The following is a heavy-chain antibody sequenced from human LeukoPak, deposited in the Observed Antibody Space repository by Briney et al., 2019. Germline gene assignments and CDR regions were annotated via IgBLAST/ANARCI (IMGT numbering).Heavy chain of an antibody. CDR1: GFTLSSYG. D-gene: IGHD2-15*01. CDR2: IWYGGSNK. Sequence: GGSLRLSCAASGFTLSSYGMHWVRQAPGKGLEWVAVIWYGGSNKYYADSVKGRFTISRDNSKNTLYLQMNSLRAEDTAVYYCAKDRVRYCSGGSCSFDYWGQGTLVTVSS. V-gene: IGHV3-30*02. CDR3: AKDRVRYCSGGSCSFDY. J-gene: IGHJ4*02.